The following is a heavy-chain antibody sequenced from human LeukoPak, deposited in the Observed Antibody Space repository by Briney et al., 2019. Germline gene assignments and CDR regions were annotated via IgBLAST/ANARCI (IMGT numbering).Heavy chain of an antibody. CDR3: ARKTGGSGTYKGVFDI. CDR1: GYTLHWYW. CDR2: NYPGDSDT. Sequence: GESLKISCKGSGYTLHWYWIGRVRQVPRKGLGLIGINYPGDSDTRYSPSFQGQVTMSVDRSITTAYLQWSSLKASDTAIYYCARKTGGSGTYKGVFDIWGQGTMVTVSS. J-gene: IGHJ3*02. D-gene: IGHD3-10*01. V-gene: IGHV5-51*01.